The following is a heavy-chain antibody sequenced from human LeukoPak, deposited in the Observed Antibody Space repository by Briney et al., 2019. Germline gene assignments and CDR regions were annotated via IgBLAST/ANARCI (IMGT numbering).Heavy chain of an antibody. J-gene: IGHJ4*02. V-gene: IGHV3-7*01. CDR2: MKRDGSEI. CDR1: GFTFSTYW. CDR3: ALGDSIDY. Sequence: GGSLRLSCSASGFTFSTYWMSWVRQAPGKGLEWVANMKRDGSEIYYVDSVRGRFTISRDNARNSLYLQMNSLRAEDTAVYYCALGDSIDYWGQGTLVTVSS. D-gene: IGHD2-21*02.